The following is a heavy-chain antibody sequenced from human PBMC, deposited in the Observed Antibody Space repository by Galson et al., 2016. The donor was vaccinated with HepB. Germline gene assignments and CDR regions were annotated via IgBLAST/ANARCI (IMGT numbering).Heavy chain of an antibody. Sequence: SVKVSCKASGGTFNSYAISWVRQAPGQGLEWMGESIPIFGSANYAQKFQGRVTITADESTNTAYMELTRPRSEDTAIHYCARAGSYGDRHFYYGMDVWGQGTTVTVSS. V-gene: IGHV1-69*13. D-gene: IGHD4-17*01. CDR1: GGTFNSYA. CDR2: SIPIFGSA. J-gene: IGHJ6*02. CDR3: ARAGSYGDRHFYYGMDV.